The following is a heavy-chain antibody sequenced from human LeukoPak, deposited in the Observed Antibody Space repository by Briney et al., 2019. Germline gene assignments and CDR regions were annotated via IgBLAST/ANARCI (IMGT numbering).Heavy chain of an antibody. CDR3: ARGWIARYSSSWTFDY. D-gene: IGHD6-13*01. CDR1: GYTFTSYG. J-gene: IGHJ4*02. CDR2: ISAYNGNT. Sequence: GASVKVSCKASGYTFTSYGISWVRQAPGQGLEWMGWISAYNGNTNYAQKLQGRVTMTTDTSTSTAYMELRSLRSDDTAVYYCARGWIARYSSSWTFDYWGQGTLVTVSP. V-gene: IGHV1-18*01.